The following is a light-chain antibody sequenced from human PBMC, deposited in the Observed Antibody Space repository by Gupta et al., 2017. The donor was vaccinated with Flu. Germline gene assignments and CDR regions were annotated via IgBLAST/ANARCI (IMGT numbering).Light chain of an antibody. Sequence: QTVVTQEPSLTVSPGGTVTLICASSTGAVTSGYFPNWFQQKPGQAPRALIYRTNNKHSWTPARFSGSLLGGKAALTLSGVQPEDEAEYFCLLFYGGVHVFGGGTKLTVL. J-gene: IGLJ2*01. V-gene: IGLV7-43*01. CDR1: TGAVTSGYF. CDR2: RTN. CDR3: LLFYGGVHV.